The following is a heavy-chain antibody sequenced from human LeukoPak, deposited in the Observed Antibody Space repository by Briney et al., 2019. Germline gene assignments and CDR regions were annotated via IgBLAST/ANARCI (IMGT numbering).Heavy chain of an antibody. D-gene: IGHD6-13*01. Sequence: SETLSLTCTVSGGSISSSSYYWGWIRQPPGKGLEWIGSIYYSGSTYYSPSLKSRVTISMDTSKNQFSLELTSVTAADTSVYYCARGGSSWYGAFDIWGQGTVVTVSS. CDR1: GGSISSSSYY. J-gene: IGHJ3*02. V-gene: IGHV4-39*07. CDR3: ARGGSSWYGAFDI. CDR2: IYYSGST.